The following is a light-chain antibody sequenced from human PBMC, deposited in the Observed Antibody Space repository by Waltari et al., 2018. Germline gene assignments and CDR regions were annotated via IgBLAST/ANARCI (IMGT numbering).Light chain of an antibody. CDR3: ALYMGSGIWV. V-gene: IGLV8-61*01. J-gene: IGLJ3*02. Sequence: QTLVTQVPSLSVSPGGTVTHTGAFSSGSLSTTSSPTWDHQTPGQAPRTLVYKANARSSGVPDRFSGSILGNTAALTITGAQADDESDYYCALYMGSGIWVFGGGTRLTVL. CDR1: SGSLSTTSS. CDR2: KAN.